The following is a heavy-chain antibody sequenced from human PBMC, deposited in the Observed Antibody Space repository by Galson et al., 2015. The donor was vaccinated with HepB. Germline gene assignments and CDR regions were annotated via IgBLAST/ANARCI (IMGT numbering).Heavy chain of an antibody. CDR1: GLTFSTYA. D-gene: IGHD4-17*01. Sequence: SLRLSCAASGLTFSTYAMHWVRQAPGKGLEWVAVISYDGSSEYFADSVKGRFTISRDNSKNTLFLQMNSLRAEDTAVYYCASGNDYGDYRGAAGAFDLWGQGAMVTVSS. CDR3: ASGNDYGDYRGAAGAFDL. CDR2: ISYDGSSE. J-gene: IGHJ3*01. V-gene: IGHV3-30-3*01.